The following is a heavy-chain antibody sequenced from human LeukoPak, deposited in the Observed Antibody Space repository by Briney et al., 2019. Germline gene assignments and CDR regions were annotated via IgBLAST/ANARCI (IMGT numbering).Heavy chain of an antibody. Sequence: PGGSLRLSCAASGFTFSSYGMHWVRQAPGKGLEWVAFIRYDGSNKYYADSVKGRFTISRDNSKNTLYLQMNSLRAEDTAVYYCAKEGQGYCSGGSCYHPGFSVNYYYYFDYWGQGTLVTVSS. CDR2: IRYDGSNK. V-gene: IGHV3-30*02. D-gene: IGHD2-15*01. J-gene: IGHJ4*02. CDR3: AKEGQGYCSGGSCYHPGFSVNYYYYFDY. CDR1: GFTFSSYG.